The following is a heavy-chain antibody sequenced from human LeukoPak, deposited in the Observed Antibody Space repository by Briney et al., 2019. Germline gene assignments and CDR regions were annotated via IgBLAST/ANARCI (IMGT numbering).Heavy chain of an antibody. V-gene: IGHV3-23*01. CDR3: AGSLAYCGTDCRLGDY. CDR2: ISGSGGST. CDR1: GFTFSSYA. Sequence: QPGGSLRLSCAASGFTFSSYAMSWVRQAPGKGLEWVSAISGSGGSTYYADSVKGRFTISRDNSKNTLYLQMNSLRAEDTAVYYCAGSLAYCGTDCRLGDYWGQGTLVTVYS. J-gene: IGHJ4*02. D-gene: IGHD2-21*02.